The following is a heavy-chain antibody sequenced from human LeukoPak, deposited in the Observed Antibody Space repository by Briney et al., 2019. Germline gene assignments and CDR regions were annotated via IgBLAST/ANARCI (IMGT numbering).Heavy chain of an antibody. J-gene: IGHJ4*02. CDR2: IYYSGST. V-gene: IGHV4-30-4*01. Sequence: SETLSLTCIVSGGSISSGDYYWSWIRQPPGKGLEWIGYIYYSGSTYYNPSLKSRATISVDTSKNQFSLKLSSVTAADTAVYYCARLLWFGDLDYFDYWGQGTLVTVSS. CDR1: GGSISSGDYY. CDR3: ARLLWFGDLDYFDY. D-gene: IGHD3-10*01.